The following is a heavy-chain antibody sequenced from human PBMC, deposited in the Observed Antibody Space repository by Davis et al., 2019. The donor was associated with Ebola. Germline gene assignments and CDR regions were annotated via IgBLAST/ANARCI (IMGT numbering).Heavy chain of an antibody. CDR1: GYTISTTG. Sequence: ASVKVSCKASGYTISTTGITWVRQAPGQGLEWMGWVNTYKGNTNYAQKFQGRVTMTTDTSTSTAYMELRSLRSDDTAMYYCARLWDDAFDIWGQGTMVTVSS. CDR3: ARLWDDAFDI. V-gene: IGHV1-18*04. J-gene: IGHJ3*02. D-gene: IGHD5-18*01. CDR2: VNTYKGNT.